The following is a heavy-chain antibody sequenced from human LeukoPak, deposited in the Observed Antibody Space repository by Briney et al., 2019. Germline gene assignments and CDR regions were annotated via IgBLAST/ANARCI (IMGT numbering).Heavy chain of an antibody. V-gene: IGHV1-18*01. D-gene: IGHD3-10*01. CDR2: ISAYNGNT. CDR1: GYTFTSYG. J-gene: IGHJ6*03. CDR3: ARGADYYGSGTNHYYYYMDV. Sequence: ASVKVSCKAPGYTFTSYGISWVRQAPGQGLEWMGWISAYNGNTNYAQKLQGRVTMTTGTSASTAYMELRSLRSDDTAVYYCARGADYYGSGTNHYYYYMDVWGKGTTVTVSS.